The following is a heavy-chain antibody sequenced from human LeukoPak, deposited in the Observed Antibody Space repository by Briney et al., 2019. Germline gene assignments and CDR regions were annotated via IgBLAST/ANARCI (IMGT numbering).Heavy chain of an antibody. V-gene: IGHV1-69*13. CDR1: GYTFTSYA. CDR2: IIPIFGTA. Sequence: SVKVSCKASGYTFTSYAMHWVRQAPGQRLEWMGGIIPIFGTANYAQKFQGRVTITADESTSTAYMELSSLRSEDTAVYYCARALNSGSGRSDYWGQGTLVTVSS. D-gene: IGHD5-12*01. J-gene: IGHJ4*02. CDR3: ARALNSGSGRSDY.